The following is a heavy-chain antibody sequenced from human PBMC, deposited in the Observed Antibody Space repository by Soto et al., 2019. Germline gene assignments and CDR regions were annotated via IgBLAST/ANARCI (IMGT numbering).Heavy chain of an antibody. J-gene: IGHJ4*02. CDR1: GLTFSAYP. D-gene: IGHD2-21*01. CDR2: ISGSGART. Sequence: EVQKLESGGGLVQPGGSLRLSCAASGLTFSAYPMSWVRQAPGKGLEWVSSISGSGARTYYAASVKGRFTISRDNSKNTLYLQMNSLRVGDTAVYFCPVGCGGGHEGYWGQGTLVTVSS. V-gene: IGHV3-23*01. CDR3: PVGCGGGHEGY.